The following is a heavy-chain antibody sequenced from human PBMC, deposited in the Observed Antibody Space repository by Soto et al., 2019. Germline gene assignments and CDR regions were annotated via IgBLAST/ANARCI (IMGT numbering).Heavy chain of an antibody. Sequence: SCKASGYTFNNYGISWIRQPPGKGLEWIGYNYHSGTTNYNPSLKSRVTISVDTSKSQFSLRLTSVTAADTAIYYCVREAYIGYGHAIDHWGQGILVTVSS. V-gene: IGHV4-59*01. CDR1: GYTFNNYG. CDR3: VREAYIGYGHAIDH. D-gene: IGHD5-12*01. CDR2: NYHSGTT. J-gene: IGHJ4*02.